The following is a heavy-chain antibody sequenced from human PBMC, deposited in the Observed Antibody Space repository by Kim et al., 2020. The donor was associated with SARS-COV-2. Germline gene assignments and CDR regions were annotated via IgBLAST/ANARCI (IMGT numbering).Heavy chain of an antibody. V-gene: IGHV3-74*01. J-gene: IGHJ6*02. CDR1: RFTFSTYW. D-gene: IGHD3-10*01. Sequence: GGSLRLSCAASRFTFSTYWMHWVRQAPGKGLVWVSRINSDGSTTSYADSVKGRFTISRDNAKNTLYLQMNSLRAEDTAVYYCARERIHYDSGSYVMDVWGQGTTVTVSS. CDR3: ARERIHYDSGSYVMDV. CDR2: INSDGSTT.